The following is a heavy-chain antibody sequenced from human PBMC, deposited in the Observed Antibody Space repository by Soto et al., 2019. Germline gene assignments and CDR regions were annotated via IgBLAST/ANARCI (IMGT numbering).Heavy chain of an antibody. V-gene: IGHV4-34*01. J-gene: IGHJ4*02. D-gene: IGHD6-13*01. Sequence: PSDPLSLTCVFFGRASSDYSWTWIRQSPGTGLEWIGEINDAAGANYNPSLKSRVAISVDTSKNQVSLKLRSVTAADTAVYYCARGPMAALVDDYWGEG. CDR2: INDAAGA. CDR1: GRASSDYS. CDR3: ARGPMAALVDDY.